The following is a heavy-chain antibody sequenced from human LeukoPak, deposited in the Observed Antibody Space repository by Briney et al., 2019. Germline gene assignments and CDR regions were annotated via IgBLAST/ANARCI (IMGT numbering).Heavy chain of an antibody. Sequence: ASVKVSCKASGYTFTSYGISWVRQAPGQGLEWMGWISAYNGNTNYAQKLQGRVTMTTDTSTSTAYMELRSLRSDDTAVYYCARVSYSSGWYRSYYFDYWGQGTLVTVSS. CDR3: ARVSYSSGWYRSYYFDY. V-gene: IGHV1-18*01. D-gene: IGHD6-19*01. CDR1: GYTFTSYG. J-gene: IGHJ4*02. CDR2: ISAYNGNT.